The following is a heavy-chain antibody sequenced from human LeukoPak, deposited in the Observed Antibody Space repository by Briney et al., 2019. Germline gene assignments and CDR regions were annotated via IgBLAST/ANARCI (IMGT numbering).Heavy chain of an antibody. J-gene: IGHJ5*02. D-gene: IGHD4-17*01. V-gene: IGHV3-21*01. CDR3: ARSLAEYGDWFDP. Sequence: GGSLRLSCEASGFTFTTYSMTWVRQAPGKGLEWVSIISSGSSAIFSADALKGRFTISRDDAKNLLYLQMNSLRAEDTAIYYCARSLAEYGDWFDPWGQGTLVTVSS. CDR1: GFTFTTYS. CDR2: ISSGSSAI.